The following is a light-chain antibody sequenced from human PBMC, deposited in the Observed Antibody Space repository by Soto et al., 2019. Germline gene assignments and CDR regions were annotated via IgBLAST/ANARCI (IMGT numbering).Light chain of an antibody. CDR3: QQYGSSTQT. CDR2: GAS. V-gene: IGKV3-20*01. J-gene: IGKJ1*01. Sequence: EIVMTQSPDTLSVSPGERATLSGRASQSVRSDLVWYQQTPGQAPRLFIYGASIRETEIPDRFSGSGSGTDFTLTISRLEPEDFEVDDCQQYGSSTQTFGQGTKVDIK. CDR1: QSVRSD.